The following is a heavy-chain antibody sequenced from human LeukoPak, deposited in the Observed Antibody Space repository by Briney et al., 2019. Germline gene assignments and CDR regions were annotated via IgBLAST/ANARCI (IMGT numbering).Heavy chain of an antibody. J-gene: IGHJ3*02. Sequence: GGSLRLSCAASGFTFSNYAMSWVRQAPGKGLEWVSSVSGSGGTSYYAHSVKGRFTISRDNSENTLYLQMNSLRAEDTAVYYCAKDTLLYSYSPDAFHIWGQGTMVTVSS. D-gene: IGHD5-18*01. V-gene: IGHV3-23*01. CDR2: VSGSGGTS. CDR1: GFTFSNYA. CDR3: AKDTLLYSYSPDAFHI.